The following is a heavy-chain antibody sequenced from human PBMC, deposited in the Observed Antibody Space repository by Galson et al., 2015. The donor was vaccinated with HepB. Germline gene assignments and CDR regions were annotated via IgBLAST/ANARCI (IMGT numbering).Heavy chain of an antibody. CDR2: ISSCSSYI. D-gene: IGHD3-22*01. J-gene: IGHJ4*02. CDR1: GFTFSSYS. V-gene: IGHV3-21*01. CDR3: ARDQKHYYDSPAGY. Sequence: SLRLSCAASGFTFSSYSMNWVRQAPGKGLEWVSSISSCSSYIYYADSVKGRFTISRDNAKNSLYLQMNSLRAEDTAVYYCARDQKHYYDSPAGYWGQGTLVTVSS.